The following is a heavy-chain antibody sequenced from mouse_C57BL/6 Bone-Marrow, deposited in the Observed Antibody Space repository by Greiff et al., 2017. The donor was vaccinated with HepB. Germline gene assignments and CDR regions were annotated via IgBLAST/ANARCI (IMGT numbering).Heavy chain of an antibody. J-gene: IGHJ3*01. CDR1: GYTFTSYG. D-gene: IGHD3-3*01. V-gene: IGHV1-81*01. CDR3: ARGDGFAY. CDR2: IYPRSGNT. Sequence: VQLQQSGAELARPGASVKLSCKASGYTFTSYGISWVKQRTGQGLEWIGEIYPRSGNTYYNEKFKGKATLTADKSSSTAYMQFSSLTSEDSAIYYCARGDGFAYWGQGTLVTVSA.